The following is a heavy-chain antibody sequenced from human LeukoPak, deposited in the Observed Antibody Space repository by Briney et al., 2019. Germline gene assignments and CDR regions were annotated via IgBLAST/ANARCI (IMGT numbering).Heavy chain of an antibody. CDR1: GSTVSSNY. CDR2: IYSGGST. V-gene: IGHV3-53*01. CDR3: ARAAAGRGALWY. Sequence: GGSLRLSCAASGSTVSSNYMSWVRQAPGKGLEWVSVIYSGGSTYYADSVKGRFTISRDNAKNSLYLQMNSLRAEDTAVYYCARAAAGRGALWYWGQGTLVTVSS. D-gene: IGHD6-13*01. J-gene: IGHJ4*02.